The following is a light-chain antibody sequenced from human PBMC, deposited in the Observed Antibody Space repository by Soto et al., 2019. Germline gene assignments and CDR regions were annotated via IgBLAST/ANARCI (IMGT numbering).Light chain of an antibody. V-gene: IGKV1-5*01. CDR3: QQYSITPYT. CDR2: AAS. CDR1: QSVSNF. Sequence: DIQMTQSPSALSTSIGDRVIITCRASQSVSNFLAWYQQRPGKAPKLLVSAASRLQSGVPSGFSGGGSGTEFTLTISSLQPDDIGTYFCQQYSITPYTFGQGTKVEIK. J-gene: IGKJ2*01.